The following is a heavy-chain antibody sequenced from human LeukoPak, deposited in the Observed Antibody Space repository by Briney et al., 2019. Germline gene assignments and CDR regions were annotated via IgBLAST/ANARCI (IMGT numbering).Heavy chain of an antibody. V-gene: IGHV3-48*04. Sequence: PGGSLRLSCAASGFTFSSYSMNWVRQAPGKGLECVSYISSGGSTTYYTDSVKGRFTISRDNGKNALYLQMNSLRAEDTAVYYCAREIAADRGFDSWGQGTLVTVSS. CDR3: AREIAADRGFDS. D-gene: IGHD6-6*01. CDR1: GFTFSSYS. J-gene: IGHJ4*02. CDR2: ISSGGSTT.